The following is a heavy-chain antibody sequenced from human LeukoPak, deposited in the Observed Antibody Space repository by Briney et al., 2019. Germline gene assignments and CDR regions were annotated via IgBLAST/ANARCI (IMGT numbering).Heavy chain of an antibody. J-gene: IGHJ4*02. CDR2: ISNDGDTK. D-gene: IGHD3-10*01. CDR3: ARGWRGY. CDR1: GFTFSDYP. V-gene: IGHV3-30*14. Sequence: GGSLRLSCAASGFTFSDYPMHWVRQSPGKGLVWVAVISNDGDTKSYARSVKGRFTISRDNSKNTLYLQMNSLRAEDTAVYYCARGWRGYWGQGTLVTVSS.